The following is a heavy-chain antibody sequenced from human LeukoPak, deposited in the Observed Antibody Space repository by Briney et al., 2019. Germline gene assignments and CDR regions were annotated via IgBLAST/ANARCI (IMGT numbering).Heavy chain of an antibody. J-gene: IGHJ5*02. CDR2: IYHSGST. CDR1: GYSISSGYY. D-gene: IGHD6-13*01. Sequence: SETLSLTCTVSGYSISSGYYWGWIRQPPGKGLEWIGSIYHSGSTYYNPSLKSRVTISVDTSKNQFSLKLSSVTAADTAVYYCARGYPIAAAGTRGVGWFDPWGQGTLVTVSS. CDR3: ARGYPIAAAGTRGVGWFDP. V-gene: IGHV4-38-2*02.